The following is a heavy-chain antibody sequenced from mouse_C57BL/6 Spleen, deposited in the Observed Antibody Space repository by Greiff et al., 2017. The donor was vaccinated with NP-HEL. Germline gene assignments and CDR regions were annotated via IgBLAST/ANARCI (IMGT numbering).Heavy chain of an antibody. CDR1: GFTFSSYT. V-gene: IGHV5-9*01. CDR2: ISGGGGNT. J-gene: IGHJ2*01. CDR3: ARLRGNFDD. Sequence: DVQLVESGGGLVKPGGSLKLSCAASGFTFSSYTMSWVRQTPEKRLEWVATISGGGGNTYYPDSVKGRFTISRDNAKNTLYLQMSSLRSEDTALYYCARLRGNFDDWGQGTTLTVSS.